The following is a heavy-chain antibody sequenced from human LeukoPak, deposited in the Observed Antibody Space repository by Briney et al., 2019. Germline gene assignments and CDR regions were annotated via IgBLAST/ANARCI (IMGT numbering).Heavy chain of an antibody. V-gene: IGHV3-30*04. J-gene: IGHJ4*02. CDR3: ARDFSSGWYVFDY. CDR1: GLAFSSYS. CDR2: ISYDGSDE. D-gene: IGHD6-19*01. Sequence: GGSLRLSCVASGLAFSSYSMHWVRQAPGKGLEWVGVISYDGSDEYYTDSVKGRFTISRDNSKNTVYLQMNSLRAEDTAVYYCARDFSSGWYVFDYWGQGTLVTVSS.